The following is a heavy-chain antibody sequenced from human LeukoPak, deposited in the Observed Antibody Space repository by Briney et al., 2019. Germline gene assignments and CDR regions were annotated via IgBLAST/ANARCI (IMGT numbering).Heavy chain of an antibody. V-gene: IGHV4-61*01. Sequence: SETLSLTCAVSGYSISSGYYWGWIRQPPGRGLEWIGYINYSGSTNYTPSLKSRVTISVDTSKNQFSLQLSSVTAADTAVYYCARSSTEVRLDYWGQGTLVTVSS. J-gene: IGHJ4*02. D-gene: IGHD4-23*01. CDR3: ARSSTEVRLDY. CDR2: INYSGST. CDR1: GYSISSGYY.